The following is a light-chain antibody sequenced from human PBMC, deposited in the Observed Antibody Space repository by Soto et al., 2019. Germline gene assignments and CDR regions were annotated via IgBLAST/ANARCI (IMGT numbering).Light chain of an antibody. Sequence: QSVLTQPPSASGTPGQRVTISCSGSRSNIGSNTVNWYQQLPGTAPKLLIYTNDQRPSGVPDRFSGSKSGTSGSLAIRGLQSEDEADYYCSSWDDSLNGYVFGTGTKLTVL. V-gene: IGLV1-44*01. CDR3: SSWDDSLNGYV. J-gene: IGLJ1*01. CDR1: RSNIGSNT. CDR2: TND.